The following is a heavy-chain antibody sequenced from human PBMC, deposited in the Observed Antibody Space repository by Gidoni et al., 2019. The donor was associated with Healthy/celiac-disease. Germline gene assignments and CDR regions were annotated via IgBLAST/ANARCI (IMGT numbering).Heavy chain of an antibody. CDR2: ISGSGGST. CDR1: GFTFSSSA. V-gene: IGHV3-23*01. CDR3: AKDREEGVRGFGESIDY. Sequence: EVQLLESGGGLVQPGGSLRLSCAASGFTFSSSAMSWVRQAPGKGLEWVSAISGSGGSTYYADSVKGRFTISRDNSKNTLYLQMNSLRAEDTAVYYCAKDREEGVRGFGESIDYWGQGTLVTVSS. D-gene: IGHD3-10*01. J-gene: IGHJ4*02.